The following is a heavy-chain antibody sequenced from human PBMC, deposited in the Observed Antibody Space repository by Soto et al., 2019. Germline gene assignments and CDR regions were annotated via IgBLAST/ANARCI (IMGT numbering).Heavy chain of an antibody. J-gene: IGHJ2*01. CDR3: ARDSAYGDFPYFDL. CDR2: IYYSGDT. Sequence: QVRPQESGPGQVKPSQTLSLTCSVSGGSVITGEYYWSWIRQTPGKALEWIGYIYYSGDTYYNPSLKSRVTMSEDTAKNQISLTLRSVTAADTAVYYCARDSAYGDFPYFDLWGRGTPVTVSS. CDR1: GGSVITGEYY. D-gene: IGHD4-17*01. V-gene: IGHV4-30-4*01.